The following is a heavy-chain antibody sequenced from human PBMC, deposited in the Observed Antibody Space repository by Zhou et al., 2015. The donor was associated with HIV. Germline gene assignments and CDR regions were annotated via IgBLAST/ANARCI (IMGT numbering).Heavy chain of an antibody. D-gene: IGHD3-3*02. CDR1: GGTFSSYA. Sequence: QLVQSGAEVKKPGSSVKVSCKASGGTFSSYAISWVRQAPGQGLEWMGGIIPIFGTANYAQKFQGRVTITADRSTNTAYMELRSLTFDDTAVYYCARRSDISDFFDYWGQGTLVTVSS. CDR3: ARRSDISDFFDY. J-gene: IGHJ4*02. CDR2: IIPIFGTA. V-gene: IGHV1-69*06.